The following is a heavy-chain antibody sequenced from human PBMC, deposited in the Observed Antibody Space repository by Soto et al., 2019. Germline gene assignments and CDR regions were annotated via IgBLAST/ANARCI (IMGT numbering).Heavy chain of an antibody. CDR2: INSDGSST. CDR3: GREAVGDYDILTGYYMYYGMDV. Sequence: HPGGSLRLSCAASGFTFSSYWMHWVRQAPGKGLVWVSRINSDGSSTSYADSVKGRFTISRDNAKNTLYLQLNSLRDEDTAVYYCGREAVGDYDILTGYYMYYGMDVWGQGTTVTVSS. J-gene: IGHJ6*02. CDR1: GFTFSSYW. V-gene: IGHV3-74*01. D-gene: IGHD3-9*01.